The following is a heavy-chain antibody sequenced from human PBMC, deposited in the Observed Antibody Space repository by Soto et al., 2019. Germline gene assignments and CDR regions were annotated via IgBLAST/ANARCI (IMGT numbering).Heavy chain of an antibody. CDR3: ARERQPSGYCSGGSCYPYHYYYGMDV. Sequence: GGSLRLSCAASGFTFSSYGMHWVRQAPGKGLEWVAVIWYDGSNKYYADSVKGRFTISRDNSKNTLYLQMNSLRAEDTAVYYLARERQPSGYCSGGSCYPYHYYYGMDVWGQGTTVTVSS. V-gene: IGHV3-33*01. CDR1: GFTFSSYG. CDR2: IWYDGSNK. J-gene: IGHJ6*02. D-gene: IGHD2-15*01.